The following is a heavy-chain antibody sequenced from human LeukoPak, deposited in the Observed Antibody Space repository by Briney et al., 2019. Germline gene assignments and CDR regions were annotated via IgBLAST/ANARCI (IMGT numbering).Heavy chain of an antibody. CDR3: ARAPRNPPNWFDP. V-gene: IGHV4-31*02. CDR2: IYYSGST. CDR1: GFTFSDYY. Sequence: LRLSCAASGFTFSDYYWSWIRQHPGKGLEWIGYIYYSGSTYYNPSLKSRVTISIDTSKNQFSLKLSSVTAADTAVYYCARAPRNPPNWFDPWGQGTLVTVSS. J-gene: IGHJ5*02. D-gene: IGHD1-14*01.